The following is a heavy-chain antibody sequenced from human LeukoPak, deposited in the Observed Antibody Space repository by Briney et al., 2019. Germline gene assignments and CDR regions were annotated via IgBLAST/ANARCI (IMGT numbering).Heavy chain of an antibody. CDR3: ASNPEYCTNGVCYNPLDY. D-gene: IGHD2-8*01. V-gene: IGHV1-69*13. Sequence: SVKVSCKASGGTFSSYAISWVRQAPGQGLEWMGGIIPIFGTANYAQKFKGRVTITADESTSTAYMELSSLRSEDTAVYYCASNPEYCTNGVCYNPLDYWGQGTLVTVSS. J-gene: IGHJ4*02. CDR1: GGTFSSYA. CDR2: IIPIFGTA.